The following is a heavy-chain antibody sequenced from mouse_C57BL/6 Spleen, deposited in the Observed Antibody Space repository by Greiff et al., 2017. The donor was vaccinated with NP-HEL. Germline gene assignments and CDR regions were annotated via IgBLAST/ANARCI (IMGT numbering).Heavy chain of an antibody. Sequence: VQLQQSGAELVRPGASVKLSCKASGYTFTDYYINWVKQRPGQGLEWIARIYPGSGNTYYNEKFKGKATLTAEKSSSTAYMQLSSLTSEDSAVYFCARDSSGYGYYAMDYWGQGTSVTVSS. V-gene: IGHV1-76*01. D-gene: IGHD3-2*02. CDR3: ARDSSGYGYYAMDY. CDR1: GYTFTDYY. CDR2: IYPGSGNT. J-gene: IGHJ4*01.